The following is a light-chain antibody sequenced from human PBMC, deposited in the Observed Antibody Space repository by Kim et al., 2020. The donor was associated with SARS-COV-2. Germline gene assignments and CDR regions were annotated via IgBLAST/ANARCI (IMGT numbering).Light chain of an antibody. V-gene: IGLV1-44*01. CDR2: SNN. CDR1: SSNIGSNT. Sequence: ELTQPPSASGTPGQRVTISCSGGSSNIGSNTVNWYQQLPNTAPKLLIYSNNQRPSGVPDRFSGSKSGTSASLAISGLQSEDEADYYCAAWDDSLNGFYVFGTGTKVTVL. CDR3: AAWDDSLNGFYV. J-gene: IGLJ1*01.